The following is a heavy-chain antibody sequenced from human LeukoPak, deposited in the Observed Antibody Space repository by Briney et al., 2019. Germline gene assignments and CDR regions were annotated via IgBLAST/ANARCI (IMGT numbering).Heavy chain of an antibody. CDR1: GFTFSSYE. J-gene: IGHJ4*02. Sequence: GGSLRLSCAASGFTFSSYEMNWVRQAPGKGLEWVSAISGSGGSTYYADSVKGRFTISRDNSKNTLYLQMNSLRAEDTAVYYCAKAKYSSGWYFDYWGQGTLVTVSS. CDR3: AKAKYSSGWYFDY. CDR2: ISGSGGST. V-gene: IGHV3-23*01. D-gene: IGHD6-19*01.